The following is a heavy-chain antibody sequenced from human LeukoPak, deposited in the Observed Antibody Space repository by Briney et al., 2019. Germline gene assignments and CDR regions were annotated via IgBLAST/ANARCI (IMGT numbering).Heavy chain of an antibody. CDR1: GFTFSSCG. D-gene: IGHD4-11*01. CDR2: ISYDRGNK. CDR3: ARVRPGSNYVDFDY. J-gene: IGHJ4*02. V-gene: IGHV3-33*05. Sequence: PGGSLRLSCAASGFTFSSCGMHWVRQAPGKGLEWVAVISYDRGNKYYAGSVKGRFTISRDNSKSTMYLQMNSLRAEDTAVYYCARVRPGSNYVDFDYWGQGTLVTVSS.